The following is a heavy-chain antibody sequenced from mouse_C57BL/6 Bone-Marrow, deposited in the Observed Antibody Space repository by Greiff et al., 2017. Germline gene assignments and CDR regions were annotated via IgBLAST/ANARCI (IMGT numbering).Heavy chain of an antibody. CDR2: INPYNGGT. J-gene: IGHJ4*01. CDR1: GYTFTDYY. CDR3: ATGLHCYGSSPYAMDY. D-gene: IGHD1-1*01. V-gene: IGHV1-19*01. Sequence: VQLQQSGPVLVKPGASVKMSCKASGYTFTDYYMNWVKQSHGKSLEWIGVINPYNGGTSYNQKFKGKATLTVDKSSSTAYMELNSLTSEDSAVYYCATGLHCYGSSPYAMDYWGQGTSVTVSS.